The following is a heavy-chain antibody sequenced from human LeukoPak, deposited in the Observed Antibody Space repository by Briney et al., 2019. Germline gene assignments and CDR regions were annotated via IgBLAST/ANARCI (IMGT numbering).Heavy chain of an antibody. V-gene: IGHV3-30*03. J-gene: IGHJ4*02. CDR1: GFTFSNYG. CDR3: ARDGFSSSWYGRALDY. CDR2: ISYDGSNK. Sequence: GGSLRLSCAASGFTFSNYGMHWVRQAPGKGLEWVAVISYDGSNKYYADSVKGRFTISRDNSKNTLYLQMNSLRAEDTAVYYCARDGFSSSWYGRALDYWGQGTLVTVSS. D-gene: IGHD6-13*01.